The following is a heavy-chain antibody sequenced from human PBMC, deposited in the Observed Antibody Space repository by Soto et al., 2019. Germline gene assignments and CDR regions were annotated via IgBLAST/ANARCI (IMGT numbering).Heavy chain of an antibody. D-gene: IGHD6-6*01. CDR2: IIPIFGTA. Sequence: GASVKVSCKASGGTFSSYGISWVRQAPGQGLEWMGGIIPIFGTANYAQKFQGRVTITADESTSTAYMELSSLRSEDTAVYYCARAIAARPNYFDYWGQGTLVTVSS. J-gene: IGHJ4*02. CDR3: ARAIAARPNYFDY. V-gene: IGHV1-69*13. CDR1: GGTFSSYG.